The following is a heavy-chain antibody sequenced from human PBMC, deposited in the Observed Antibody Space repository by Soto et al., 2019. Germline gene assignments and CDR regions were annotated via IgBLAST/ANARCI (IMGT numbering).Heavy chain of an antibody. CDR1: GFTFSNYA. J-gene: IGHJ4*02. D-gene: IGHD3-22*01. V-gene: IGHV3-23*01. CDR2: ISANGRNA. CDR3: AKDLSSLAWLELGAPFDS. Sequence: EVHLLESGGDVVQPGRSLRLSCAASGFTFSNYAMNWIRQAPGKGLEWLSSISANGRNAYYADSVKGRFTISRDRSKNTLYLQLDSLRVEDTAIYFCAKDLSSLAWLELGAPFDSWGQGTLVTVSS.